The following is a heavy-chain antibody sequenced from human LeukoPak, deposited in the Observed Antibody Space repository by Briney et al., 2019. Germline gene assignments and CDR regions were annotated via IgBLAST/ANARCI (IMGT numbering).Heavy chain of an antibody. J-gene: IGHJ6*02. V-gene: IGHV3-30-3*01. CDR1: GFTFSSYA. CDR3: ARDGSLWFGEDYYYYGMDV. D-gene: IGHD3-10*01. Sequence: PGGSLRPSCAASGFTFSSYAMHWVRQAPGKGLEWVAVISYDGSNKYYADSVKGRFTISRDNAKNSLYLQMNSLRAEDTAVYYCARDGSLWFGEDYYYYGMDVWGQGTTVTVSS. CDR2: ISYDGSNK.